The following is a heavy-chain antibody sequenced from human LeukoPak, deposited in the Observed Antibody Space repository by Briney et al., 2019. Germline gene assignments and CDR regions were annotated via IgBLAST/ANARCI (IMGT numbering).Heavy chain of an antibody. CDR3: ARDWLVSTMVRGP. V-gene: IGHV3-30*02. J-gene: IGHJ5*02. CDR2: IRFDGTIK. Sequence: PGGSLRLSCAASGYTFSSYGMHWVRQAPGKGLEWVAFIRFDGTIKDYADSVKGRFTISRDNAKNSLYLQMNSLRAEDTAVYYCARDWLVSTMVRGPWGQGTLVTVSS. D-gene: IGHD3-10*01. CDR1: GYTFSSYG.